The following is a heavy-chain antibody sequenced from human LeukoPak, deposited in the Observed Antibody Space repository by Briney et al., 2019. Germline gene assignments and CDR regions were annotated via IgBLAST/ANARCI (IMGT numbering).Heavy chain of an antibody. V-gene: IGHV1-69*06. D-gene: IGHD3-10*01. J-gene: IGHJ3*02. CDR1: GGTFSSYA. CDR2: IIPIFGTA. CDR3: ARDHSLTMVRGDAFDI. Sequence: SVKVSCKASGGTFSSYAISWVRQAPGPGLEWMGRIIPIFGTANYAQKFQGRVTITADKSTSTAYMELSSLRSEDTAVYYCARDHSLTMVRGDAFDIWGQGTMVTVSS.